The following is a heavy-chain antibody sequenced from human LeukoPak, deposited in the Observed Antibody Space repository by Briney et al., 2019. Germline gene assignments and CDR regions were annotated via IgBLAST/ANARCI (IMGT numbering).Heavy chain of an antibody. Sequence: IPAETLSLTCTVSGDSINNYYWRWVRQSPGKGLEWVGYIYYSGSTNYTPSLKSRVTISVDTSKNQFSLKPSSVTAADTAVYYCARHRGSGSPYFDYWGQGTLVTVSS. CDR2: IYYSGST. V-gene: IGHV4-59*08. J-gene: IGHJ4*02. D-gene: IGHD3-10*01. CDR1: GDSINNYY. CDR3: ARHRGSGSPYFDY.